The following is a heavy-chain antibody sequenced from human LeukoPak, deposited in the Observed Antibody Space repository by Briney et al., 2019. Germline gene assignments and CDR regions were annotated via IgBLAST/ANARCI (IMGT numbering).Heavy chain of an antibody. Sequence: ASETLSLTCAVYGGSFSGYYWSWIRQPPGKGLEWIGEINHSGSTNYNPSLKSRVTISVDTSKNQFSLKLSSVTAADTAVYYCARDLVVVDRYGLYYYYMDVWGKGTTVTVSS. CDR2: INHSGST. V-gene: IGHV4-34*01. J-gene: IGHJ6*03. CDR3: ARDLVVVDRYGLYYYYMDV. CDR1: GGSFSGYY. D-gene: IGHD4-17*01.